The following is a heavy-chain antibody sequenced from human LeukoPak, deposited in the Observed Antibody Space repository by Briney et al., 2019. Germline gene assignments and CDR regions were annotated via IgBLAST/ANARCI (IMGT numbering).Heavy chain of an antibody. D-gene: IGHD1-14*01. CDR1: GGSISSDH. V-gene: IGHV4-59*01. Sequence: SETLSLTCTVSGGSISSDHWAWIRQPPGKGLEWIARISYSGSTNYNPSLKSRVTISLDSSKNQFSLRLSSVTPADTAAYYCASLPIDSSTGTFGWFDPWGQGTLVTVSS. J-gene: IGHJ5*02. CDR3: ASLPIDSSTGTFGWFDP. CDR2: ISYSGST.